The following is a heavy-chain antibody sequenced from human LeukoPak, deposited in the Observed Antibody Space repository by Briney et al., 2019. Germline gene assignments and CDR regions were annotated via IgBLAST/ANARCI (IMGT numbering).Heavy chain of an antibody. V-gene: IGHV1-46*01. D-gene: IGHD5-24*01. CDR1: GYTFIDYY. J-gene: IGHJ4*02. CDR3: ARNRTDGYISSYFDY. CDR2: INPHGGST. Sequence: ASVKVSCKASGYTFIDYYMHWVRQAPGQGLEWMGIINPHGGSTTYAQNFQGRVTMTRDTSTSTVYMELSSLRSEDTAVYYCARNRTDGYISSYFDYCGQGTLGTVSS.